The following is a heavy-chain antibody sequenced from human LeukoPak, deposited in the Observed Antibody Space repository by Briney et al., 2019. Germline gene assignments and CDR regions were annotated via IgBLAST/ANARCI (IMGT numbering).Heavy chain of an antibody. Sequence: ASVKVSCKASGYTFTGYYMHWVRQAPGQGLEWMGWINPNSGGTNYAQKFQGWVTMTRDTSISTAYMELSRLRSDGTAVYYCAREVDTAMVTHFDYWGQGTLVTVSS. V-gene: IGHV1-2*04. D-gene: IGHD5-18*01. J-gene: IGHJ4*02. CDR1: GYTFTGYY. CDR3: AREVDTAMVTHFDY. CDR2: INPNSGGT.